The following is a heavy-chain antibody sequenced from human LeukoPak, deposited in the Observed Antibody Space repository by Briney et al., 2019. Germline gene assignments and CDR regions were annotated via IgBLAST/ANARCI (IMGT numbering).Heavy chain of an antibody. J-gene: IGHJ4*02. CDR2: LYSGGST. V-gene: IGHV3-66*01. Sequence: LGGSLRLSCAASGFTVSSNHMIWVRQAPGKGLEWVSVLYSGGSTYYADSVKGRFTISRDNSKNTVYLQMNSLRAADTAVYYCSREASGDYFEDWGQGTLVTVSS. D-gene: IGHD4-17*01. CDR3: SREASGDYFED. CDR1: GFTVSSNH.